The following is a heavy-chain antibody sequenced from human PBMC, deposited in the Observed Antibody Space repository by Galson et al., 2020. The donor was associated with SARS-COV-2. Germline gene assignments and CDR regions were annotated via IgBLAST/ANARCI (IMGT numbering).Heavy chain of an antibody. J-gene: IGHJ4*02. CDR1: GFTFSSYG. V-gene: IGHV3-33*06. Sequence: GGSLRLSCAASGFTFSSYGMHWVRQAPGKGLEWVAVIWYDGSNKYYADSVKGRFTISRDNSKNTLYLQMNSLRAEDTAVYYCAKDLSIDYQFDYWGQGTLVTVSS. CDR2: IWYDGSNK. CDR3: AKDLSIDYQFDY. D-gene: IGHD2-2*01.